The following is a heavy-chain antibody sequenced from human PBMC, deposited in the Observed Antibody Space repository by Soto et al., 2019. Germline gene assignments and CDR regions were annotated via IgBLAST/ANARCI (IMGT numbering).Heavy chain of an antibody. CDR2: INAGNGNT. CDR3: AKNPGYYYDSTGYHFDY. Sequence: ASVKVSCKASGYTFTSYAMHWVRQAPGQRLEWMGWINAGNGNTKYSQKFQGRVTITRDTSASTAYMELNSLRAEDTAVYYCAKNPGYYYDSTGYHFDYWGQGTLVTVSS. D-gene: IGHD3-22*01. V-gene: IGHV1-3*01. CDR1: GYTFTSYA. J-gene: IGHJ4*02.